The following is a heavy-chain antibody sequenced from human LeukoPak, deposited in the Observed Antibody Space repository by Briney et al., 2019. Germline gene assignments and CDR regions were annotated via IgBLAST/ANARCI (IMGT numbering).Heavy chain of an antibody. CDR1: GGSISSYY. CDR2: THYSGST. D-gene: IGHD1-26*01. J-gene: IGHJ4*02. Sequence: PSETLSLTCTVSGGSISSYYWSWIRQPPGEGLEWIGYTHYSGSTSYNPSLKSRVTISVDTSKNQFSLKLTSVTAADTAVYYCARGYSGSYGRFDYWGQGTLVTVSS. CDR3: ARGYSGSYGRFDY. V-gene: IGHV4-59*01.